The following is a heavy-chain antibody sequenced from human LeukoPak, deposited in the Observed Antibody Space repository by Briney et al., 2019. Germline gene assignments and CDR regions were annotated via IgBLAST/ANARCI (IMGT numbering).Heavy chain of an antibody. Sequence: SVKVSCKASGGTFSSYAISWVRQAPGQGLEWMGGIIPIFGTANYAQKFQGRATITADKSTSTAYMELSSLRSEDTAVYYCARSSLDYGDYGYYYYMDVWGKGTTVTVSS. CDR3: ARSSLDYGDYGYYYYMDV. CDR2: IIPIFGTA. J-gene: IGHJ6*03. CDR1: GGTFSSYA. V-gene: IGHV1-69*06. D-gene: IGHD4-17*01.